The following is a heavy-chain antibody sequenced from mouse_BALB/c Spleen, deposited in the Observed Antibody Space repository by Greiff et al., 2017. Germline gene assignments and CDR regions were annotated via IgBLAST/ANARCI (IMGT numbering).Heavy chain of an antibody. J-gene: IGHJ4*01. CDR2: ISYSGST. V-gene: IGHV3-2*02. Sequence: VQLKQSGPGLVKPSQSLSLTCTVTGYSITSDYAWNWIRQFPGNKLEWMGYISYSGSTSYNPSLKSRISITRDTSKNQFFLQLNSVTTEDTATYYCAREEGHYYAMDYWGQGTSVTVSS. CDR3: AREEGHYYAMDY. CDR1: GYSITSDYA.